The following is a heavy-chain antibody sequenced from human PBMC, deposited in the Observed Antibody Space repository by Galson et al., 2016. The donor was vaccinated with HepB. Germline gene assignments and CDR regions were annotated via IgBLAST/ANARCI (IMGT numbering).Heavy chain of an antibody. J-gene: IGHJ4*02. D-gene: IGHD2-21*01. CDR1: GFTFNNHD. CDR2: ISYDGSNE. CDR3: AKDLWRRSFLDH. Sequence: SLRLSCAASGFTFNNHDMHWVRQAPGKGLEWVALISYDGSNEYYSDSVKGRFTISRDNSKNTMCLQMNRVRLEDTAVYYCAKDLWRRSFLDHWGQGTLVTVSS. V-gene: IGHV3-30*18.